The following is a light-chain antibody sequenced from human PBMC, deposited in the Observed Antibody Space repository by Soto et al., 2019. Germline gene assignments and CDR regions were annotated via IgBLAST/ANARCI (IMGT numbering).Light chain of an antibody. CDR2: GAT. J-gene: IGKJ3*01. CDR3: QQSYSSPFT. CDR1: PTISNY. Sequence: DIQMTQSPSSLSASVGDRVTIICRASPTISNYLNWYQQKPGKAPKVLIYGATRLQSGVPSRFSGSGVGTDFTLTISSLQPEDFATYYCQQSYSSPFTFSPGTKVEIK. V-gene: IGKV1-39*01.